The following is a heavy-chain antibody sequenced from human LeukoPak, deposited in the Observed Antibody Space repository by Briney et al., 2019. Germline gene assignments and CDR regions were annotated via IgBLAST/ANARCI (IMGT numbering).Heavy chain of an antibody. J-gene: IGHJ6*03. D-gene: IGHD6-19*01. Sequence: GASVKVSCKASGYTFTSYYMHWVRQAPGQGLEWMGIINPSGGSTSYAQKFQGRVTMTRDMSTSTVYMELSSLRSEDTAVYYCARGAGYSSGWYLGTFVGYYYYMDVWGKGTTVTVSS. CDR3: ARGAGYSSGWYLGTFVGYYYYMDV. CDR1: GYTFTSYY. V-gene: IGHV1-46*01. CDR2: INPSGGST.